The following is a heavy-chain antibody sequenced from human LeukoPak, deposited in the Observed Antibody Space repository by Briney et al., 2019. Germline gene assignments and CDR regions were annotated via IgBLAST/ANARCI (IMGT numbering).Heavy chain of an antibody. J-gene: IGHJ4*01. D-gene: IGHD3-16*01. Sequence: PGGSLRLSCAASGFAFNTYWMTWVRQAPGKGLEWVANINLDGTEVHYVDSLKDRFTISRDNARNSLYLQMSSLRAEDTAVYYCASGRHDFVHWGHGTLVTVSS. V-gene: IGHV3-7*01. CDR3: ASGRHDFVH. CDR1: GFAFNTYW. CDR2: INLDGTEV.